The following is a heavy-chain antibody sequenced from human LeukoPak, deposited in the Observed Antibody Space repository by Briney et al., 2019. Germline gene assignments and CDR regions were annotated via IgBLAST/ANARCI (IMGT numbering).Heavy chain of an antibody. V-gene: IGHV1-2*02. CDR2: INPNSGGT. D-gene: IGHD4-17*01. J-gene: IGHJ4*02. CDR3: AREGPVRYYFDY. CDR1: GYTFTGYY. Sequence: ASVKVSCEASGYTFTGYYMHWVRPAPGQGSEWEGWINPNSGGTNYAQKFQGRVTMTRDTCISTAYMELSRLRSDDTAVYYCAREGPVRYYFDYWGQGTLVTVSS.